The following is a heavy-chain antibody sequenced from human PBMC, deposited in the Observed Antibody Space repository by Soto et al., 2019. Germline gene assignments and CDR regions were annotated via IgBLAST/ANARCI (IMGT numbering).Heavy chain of an antibody. Sequence: GGSLRLSCAASGFTFDDYAMHWVRQAPGKGLEWVSGISWNSGSIGYADSVKGRFTISRDNAKNSLYLQMNSLRAEDTALYYCAKDRTVLRFSYMDVWGKGTTVTVSS. J-gene: IGHJ6*03. D-gene: IGHD3-3*01. CDR3: AKDRTVLRFSYMDV. CDR2: ISWNSGSI. V-gene: IGHV3-9*01. CDR1: GFTFDDYA.